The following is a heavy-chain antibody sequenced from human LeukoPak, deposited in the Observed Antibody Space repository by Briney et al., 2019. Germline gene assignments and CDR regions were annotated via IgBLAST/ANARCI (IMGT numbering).Heavy chain of an antibody. CDR3: ARVRVTNDWFDP. V-gene: IGHV3-7*01. CDR1: GFTFSSYW. Sequence: GGSLRLSCAASGFTFSSYWMSWVRQAPGKGLEWVANIKQDGSEKYYVDSVKGQFTISRDNAKNPLYLQMNSLRAEDTAVYYCARVRVTNDWFDPWGQGTLVTVSS. CDR2: IKQDGSEK. D-gene: IGHD4-17*01. J-gene: IGHJ5*02.